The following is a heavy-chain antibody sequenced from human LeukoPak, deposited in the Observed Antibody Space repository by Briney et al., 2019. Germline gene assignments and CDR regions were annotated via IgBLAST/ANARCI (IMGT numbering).Heavy chain of an antibody. V-gene: IGHV3-30*04. CDR1: GFTFDTYS. CDR2: ISHDGRRK. D-gene: IGHD5-12*01. Sequence: PGGSLRLSCAASGFTFDTYSFHWVRQSPGKGLDWVALISHDGRRKYYADSVKGRFTISRDDSKNTLYLQMNSLRAEDSSTHYCARDPSFSRGFNFVLSSWGPGTPVTVSS. J-gene: IGHJ5*02. CDR3: ARDPSFSRGFNFVLSS.